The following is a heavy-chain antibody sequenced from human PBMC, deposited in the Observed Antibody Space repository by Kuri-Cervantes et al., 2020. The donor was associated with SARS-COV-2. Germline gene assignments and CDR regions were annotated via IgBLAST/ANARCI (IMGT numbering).Heavy chain of an antibody. V-gene: IGHV4-30-2*01. CDR3: ARDRPWQGYFDL. J-gene: IGHJ2*01. Sequence: LRPSCTVSGGSISSGGYYWSWIRQPPGKGLEWIGYIYHSGSTNYNPSLRSRVTISVVTSKNQFSLKLSSVTAADTAVYYCARDRPWQGYFDLWGRGTLVTVSS. CDR1: GGSISSGGYY. CDR2: IYHSGST.